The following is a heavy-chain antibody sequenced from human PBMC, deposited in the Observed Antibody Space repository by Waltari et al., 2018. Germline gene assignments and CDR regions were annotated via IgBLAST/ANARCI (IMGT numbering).Heavy chain of an antibody. Sequence: QVQLQESGPGLVKPSETLSLTCSVSGASVSTDYWGWIRQSPGKGLEWIGHIFYSGSTNYTPSLKSRVTISVDSSKNQLFLRLSSVTAADTAVYYCARRLVGTTSPFDYWGQGTLVTVSS. J-gene: IGHJ4*02. CDR1: GASVSTDY. V-gene: IGHV4-59*08. D-gene: IGHD1-26*01. CDR2: IFYSGST. CDR3: ARRLVGTTSPFDY.